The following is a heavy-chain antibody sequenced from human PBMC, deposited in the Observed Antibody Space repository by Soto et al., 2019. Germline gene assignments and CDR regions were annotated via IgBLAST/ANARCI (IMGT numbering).Heavy chain of an antibody. CDR2: INAGRCKT. Sequence: QGQLVQCGAEVKKPGASVKVSCGTSGFSFTSYSFHWVRQAPAQGLQWMGWINAGRCKTKYSRQFKGRVTFTWDTSSNTVYMELSRLTAEDTSVFYFAIWIDNGYFDYWGQGTLVTVSA. D-gene: IGHD4-17*01. J-gene: IGHJ4*02. V-gene: IGHV1-3*01. CDR3: AIWIDNGYFDY. CDR1: GFSFTSYS.